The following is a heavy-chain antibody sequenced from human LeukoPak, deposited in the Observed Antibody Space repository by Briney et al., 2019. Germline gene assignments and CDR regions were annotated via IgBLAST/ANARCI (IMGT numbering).Heavy chain of an antibody. CDR2: IYSDGTT. J-gene: IGHJ4*02. CDR3: ARLGFGSSWGERYYFDH. CDR1: GFTVSTNY. Sequence: GGSLRLSCAASGFTVSTNYMGWVRQSPEKGLEWISIIYSDGTTYYTDSVRGRFIISRDNSESTLHPQMNSLRAEDTAIYYCARLGFGSSWGERYYFDHWGQGTLVTVSS. D-gene: IGHD7-27*01. V-gene: IGHV3-66*01.